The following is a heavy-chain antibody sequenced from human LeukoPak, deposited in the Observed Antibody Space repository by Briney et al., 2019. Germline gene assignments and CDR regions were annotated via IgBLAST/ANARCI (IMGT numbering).Heavy chain of an antibody. CDR1: GFTFSSYA. V-gene: IGHV3-30-3*01. CDR2: ISYDGSNK. Sequence: GGSLRLSCAASGFTFSSYAMHWVRQAPGKGLEWVAVISYDGSNKYYADSVKGRFTISRDNSKNTLYLQMNSLRAEDTAVYYCARDQSDYDFWSGSYYFDYWGQGTLVTVSS. J-gene: IGHJ4*02. D-gene: IGHD3-3*01. CDR3: ARDQSDYDFWSGSYYFDY.